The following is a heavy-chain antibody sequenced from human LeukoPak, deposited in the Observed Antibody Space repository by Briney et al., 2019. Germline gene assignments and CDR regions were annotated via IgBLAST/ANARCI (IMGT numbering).Heavy chain of an antibody. V-gene: IGHV3-23*01. D-gene: IGHD3-9*01. CDR3: AKDPEVYYDILTGYFDY. CDR1: GFTFSSYE. CDR2: ISGSGGST. J-gene: IGHJ4*02. Sequence: PGGSLRLSCAASGFTFSSYEMSWVRQAPGKGLEWVSAISGSGGSTYYADSVKGRFTISRDNSKNTLYLQMNSLRAEDTAVYYCAKDPEVYYDILTGYFDYWGQGTLVTVSS.